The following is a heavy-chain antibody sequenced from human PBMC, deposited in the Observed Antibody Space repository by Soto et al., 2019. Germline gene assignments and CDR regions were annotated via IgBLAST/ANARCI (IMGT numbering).Heavy chain of an antibody. D-gene: IGHD1-26*01. CDR2: IYYSGST. Sequence: SETLSLTCTVSGGSISSGDYYWSWIRQPPGKGLEWIGYIYYSGSTYYNPSLKSRVTISVDTSKNQFSLKLSSVTAADTAVYYCARATKWVGATSPIQFDYWGQGTLVTVSS. CDR1: GGSISSGDYY. V-gene: IGHV4-30-4*01. CDR3: ARATKWVGATSPIQFDY. J-gene: IGHJ4*02.